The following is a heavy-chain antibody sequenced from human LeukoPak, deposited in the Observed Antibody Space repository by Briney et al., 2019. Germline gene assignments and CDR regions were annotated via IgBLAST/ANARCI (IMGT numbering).Heavy chain of an antibody. D-gene: IGHD3-10*01. CDR3: AKDIGEGGQWAFNY. CDR1: GFSVSGNY. Sequence: GGSLRLSCAASGFSVSGNYMSWVRQAPGKGLEWVSAIYSGGATYYTDSVKGRLTISRDNSKNTLYLQMNSLRTEDTAVYYCAKDIGEGGQWAFNYWGQGTLVTVSS. V-gene: IGHV3-53*05. J-gene: IGHJ4*02. CDR2: IYSGGAT.